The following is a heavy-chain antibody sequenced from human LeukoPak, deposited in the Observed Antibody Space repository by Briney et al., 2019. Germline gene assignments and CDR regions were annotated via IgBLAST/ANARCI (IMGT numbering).Heavy chain of an antibody. D-gene: IGHD1-26*01. Sequence: ASVTVSFTSSGYTFTVYYMHWVRQAPGQGLEWMGWINPNSGGTNYAQKFQGRVTMTRDTSISTAYMELSRLRSDDTAVYYCARDEYSGSSDFDYWGQGTLVTVSS. CDR2: INPNSGGT. J-gene: IGHJ4*02. V-gene: IGHV1-2*02. CDR3: ARDEYSGSSDFDY. CDR1: GYTFTVYY.